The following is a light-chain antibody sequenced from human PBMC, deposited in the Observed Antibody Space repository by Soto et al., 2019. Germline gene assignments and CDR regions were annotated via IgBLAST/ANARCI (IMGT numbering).Light chain of an antibody. CDR1: QSVRGY. V-gene: IGKV1-39*01. J-gene: IGKJ4*01. CDR3: HQRSDLPFN. CDR2: AAS. Sequence: DMQLTQSPSSLSASVGDRVTITCRASQSVRGYLNWYQQKQGKAPKLLIYAASTLQRGVPARFSGSGYGADCTLTISGLQAEDFATYYCHQRSDLPFNFGGGTKVEN.